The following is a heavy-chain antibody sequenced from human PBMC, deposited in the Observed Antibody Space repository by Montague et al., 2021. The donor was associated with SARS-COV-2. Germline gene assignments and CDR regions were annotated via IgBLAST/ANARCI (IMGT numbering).Heavy chain of an antibody. Sequence: SETLSLTCAVYGGSFSDYHWTWIRQSPGEGLEWIGQISHGGSTKYNPSLKSRVTLSIDTSKKQFSLKLTSVTAADTAVYYCARGAPGYWGQGTLVTVSS. V-gene: IGHV4-34*01. J-gene: IGHJ4*02. D-gene: IGHD1-1*01. CDR1: GGSFSDYH. CDR3: ARGAPGY. CDR2: ISHGGST.